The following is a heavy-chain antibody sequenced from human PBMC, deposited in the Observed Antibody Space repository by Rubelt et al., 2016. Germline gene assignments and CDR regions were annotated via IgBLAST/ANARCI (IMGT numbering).Heavy chain of an antibody. J-gene: IGHJ4*02. CDR1: GFTFSSSA. CDR3: ARGEQLVLPFDY. CDR2: ISYDGSNK. Sequence: RLSCAASGFTFSSSAMNWVRQAPGKGLEWVAVISYDGSNKYYADSVKGRFTISRDNSKNTLYLQMNSLRAEDTAVYYCARGEQLVLPFDYWGQGTLVTVSS. V-gene: IGHV3-30*04. D-gene: IGHD6-6*01.